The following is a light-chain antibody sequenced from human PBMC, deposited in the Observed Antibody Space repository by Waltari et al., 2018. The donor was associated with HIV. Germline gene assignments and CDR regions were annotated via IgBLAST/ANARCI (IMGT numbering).Light chain of an antibody. CDR2: GAS. V-gene: IGKV3-15*01. Sequence: EIVFTQSPATLSVSPGEGVTLSRMASENINTTLAWYQLKPGQAPRLLISGASTRATGIPARFSGSGSGTDFTLNIGTLQSEDFAVYYCQQYNKWPRTFGRGTKVEI. CDR3: QQYNKWPRT. J-gene: IGKJ4*02. CDR1: ENINTT.